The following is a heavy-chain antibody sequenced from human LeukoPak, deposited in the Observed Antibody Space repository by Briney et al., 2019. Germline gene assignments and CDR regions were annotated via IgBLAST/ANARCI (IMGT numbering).Heavy chain of an antibody. CDR3: AADRMATTYYYYYMDV. V-gene: IGHV1-58*01. CDR1: GFTFTSSA. D-gene: IGHD5-24*01. CDR2: IVVGSGNT. J-gene: IGHJ6*03. Sequence: GASVKVSCKASGFTFTSSAVQWVRQARGQRLEWIGWIVVGSGNTNYAQKFQERVTITRDMSTSTAYMELSSLRSEDTAVYYCAADRMATTYYYYYMDVWGKGTTVTVSS.